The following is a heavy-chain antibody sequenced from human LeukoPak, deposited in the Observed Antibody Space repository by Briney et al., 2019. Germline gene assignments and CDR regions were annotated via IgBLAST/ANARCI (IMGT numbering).Heavy chain of an antibody. V-gene: IGHV1-69*04. CDR1: GGTFSSYA. CDR3: ARGFQYNWNFKGFDP. D-gene: IGHD1-7*01. J-gene: IGHJ5*02. Sequence: ASVKVSCKASGGTFSSYAISWVRQAPGQGLEWMGRITPIFGIANYAQKFQGRVTITADKSTSTAYMELSSLRSEDTAVYYCARGFQYNWNFKGFDPWGQGTLVTVSS. CDR2: ITPIFGIA.